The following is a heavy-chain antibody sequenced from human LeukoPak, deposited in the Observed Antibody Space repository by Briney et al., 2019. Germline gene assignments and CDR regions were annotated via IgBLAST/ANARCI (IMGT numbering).Heavy chain of an antibody. V-gene: IGHV3-48*03. CDR2: ISSAGTTI. Sequence: PGGSLRLSCAASGFTFSSYEMNWVRQAPGKGLEWVSYISSAGTTIYYADSVKGQFTISRDNDKNSLYLQMNSLRAENTAVYYCARGRLVRLFDYWGQGTLVTVSS. CDR1: GFTFSSYE. CDR3: ARGRLVRLFDY. D-gene: IGHD3-9*01. J-gene: IGHJ4*02.